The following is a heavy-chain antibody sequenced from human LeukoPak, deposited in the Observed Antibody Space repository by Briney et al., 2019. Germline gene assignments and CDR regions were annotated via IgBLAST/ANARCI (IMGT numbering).Heavy chain of an antibody. Sequence: GGSLRLSCAASGFTFSSYWMSWVPQAPGKGLEWVANIKQDGSEKYYVDSVKGRFTISRDNAKNSLYLQMNSLRAEDTAVYYCARVMEAGYCSGGSCYHQPGYFGYWGQGTLVTVSS. CDR1: GFTFSSYW. V-gene: IGHV3-7*04. CDR3: ARVMEAGYCSGGSCYHQPGYFGY. D-gene: IGHD2-15*01. J-gene: IGHJ4*02. CDR2: IKQDGSEK.